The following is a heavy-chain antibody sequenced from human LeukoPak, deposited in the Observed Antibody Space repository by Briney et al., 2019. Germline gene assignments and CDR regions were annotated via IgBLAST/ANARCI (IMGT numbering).Heavy chain of an antibody. J-gene: IGHJ4*02. V-gene: IGHV4-39*07. Sequence: SETLSLTCTVSGGSISSSSYYWGWIRQPPGKGLEWIGEINHSGSTNYNPSLKSRVTISVDTSKNQFSLKLSSVTAADTAVYYCARCNSGSYWRRYYFDYWGQGTLVTVSS. CDR3: ARCNSGSYWRRYYFDY. D-gene: IGHD1-26*01. CDR2: INHSGST. CDR1: GGSISSSSYY.